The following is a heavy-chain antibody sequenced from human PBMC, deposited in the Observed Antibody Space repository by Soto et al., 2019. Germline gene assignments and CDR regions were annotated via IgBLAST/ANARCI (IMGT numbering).Heavy chain of an antibody. Sequence: NPSETLSLTCTVSGGSISSSNYYWAWIRQPPGKGLEWIGSISYSGSIYYNPSLKSRISISADTSKNQFSLKLSSVTAADTAVYYCARTNNFWSGYYPDWGQGTLVTVSS. CDR1: GGSISSSNYY. CDR3: ARTNNFWSGYYPD. D-gene: IGHD3-3*01. V-gene: IGHV4-39*01. CDR2: ISYSGSI. J-gene: IGHJ4*02.